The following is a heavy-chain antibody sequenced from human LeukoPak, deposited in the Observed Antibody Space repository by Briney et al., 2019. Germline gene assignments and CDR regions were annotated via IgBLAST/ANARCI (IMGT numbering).Heavy chain of an antibody. J-gene: IGHJ4*02. D-gene: IGHD2-2*01. CDR3: ARIPVDRYCSSTSCYYFDY. V-gene: IGHV4-59*01. Sequence: SETLSLTCTVSGGSISSYYWSWIRQPPEKGLEWIGYIYYSGSTNYNPSLKSRVTISVDTSKNQFSLKLSSVTAADTAVYYCARIPVDRYCSSTSCYYFDYWGQGTLVTVSS. CDR1: GGSISSYY. CDR2: IYYSGST.